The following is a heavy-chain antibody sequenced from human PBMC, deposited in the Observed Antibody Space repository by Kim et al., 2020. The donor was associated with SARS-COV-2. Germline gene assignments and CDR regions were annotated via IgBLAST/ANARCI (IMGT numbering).Heavy chain of an antibody. CDR1: GFTFSSYG. D-gene: IGHD2-2*01. J-gene: IGHJ2*01. CDR2: IWYDGSNK. V-gene: IGHV3-33*01. Sequence: GGSLRLSCAASGFTFSSYGMHWVRQAPGKGLEWVAVIWYDGSNKYYADSVKGRFTISRDNSKNTLYLQMNSLRAEDTAVYYCARPLEYGSSTRCYSYWYFDLWGRGTLVTVSS. CDR3: ARPLEYGSSTRCYSYWYFDL.